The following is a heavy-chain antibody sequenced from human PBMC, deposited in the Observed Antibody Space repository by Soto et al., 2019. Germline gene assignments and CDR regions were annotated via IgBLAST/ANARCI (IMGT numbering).Heavy chain of an antibody. CDR2: ISWNSGSI. D-gene: IGHD6-19*01. CDR3: AKSRVSSGWPYWYFDL. CDR1: GFTFDDYA. V-gene: IGHV3-9*01. J-gene: IGHJ2*01. Sequence: EVQLVESGGGLVQPGRSLRLSCAASGFTFDDYAMHWVRQAPGKGLEWVSGISWNSGSIGYADSVKGRFTISRDNAKNSLYLQMNSLRAEDTALYYCAKSRVSSGWPYWYFDLWGRGTLVTVSS.